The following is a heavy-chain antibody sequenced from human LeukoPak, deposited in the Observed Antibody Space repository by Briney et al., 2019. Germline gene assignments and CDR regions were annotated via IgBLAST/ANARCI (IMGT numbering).Heavy chain of an antibody. J-gene: IGHJ4*02. CDR2: LNQDGNEK. Sequence: GGSLRLSCAASGFTFSTYWMNWVRQAPGKGLEWVANLNQDGNEKYYVDSVEGRFTISRDNAKNSLYLQMNSLRAEDTAVYYCAKDRVPAAPYPYYFDYWGQGTLVTVSS. D-gene: IGHD2-2*01. CDR3: AKDRVPAAPYPYYFDY. CDR1: GFTFSTYW. V-gene: IGHV3-7*01.